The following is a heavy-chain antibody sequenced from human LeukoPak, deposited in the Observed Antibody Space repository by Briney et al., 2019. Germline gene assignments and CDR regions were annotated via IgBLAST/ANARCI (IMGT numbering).Heavy chain of an antibody. CDR1: GGTFSSYA. V-gene: IGHV1-69*05. J-gene: IGHJ4*02. D-gene: IGHD3-22*01. CDR2: IIPIFGTA. CDR3: ASYYYDSSGYWYCFDY. Sequence: GASVKVSCKASGGTFSSYAISWVRQAPGQGLEWMGRIIPIFGTANYAQKFQGRVTITTDESTSTAYMELSSLRSEDTAVYYCASYYYDSSGYWYCFDYWGQGTLVTVSS.